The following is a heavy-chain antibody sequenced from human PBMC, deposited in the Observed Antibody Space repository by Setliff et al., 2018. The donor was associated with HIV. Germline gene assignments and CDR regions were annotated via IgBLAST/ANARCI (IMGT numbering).Heavy chain of an antibody. CDR2: IYYSGNT. D-gene: IGHD3-16*01. J-gene: IGHJ3*02. Sequence: SETLSLTCTVSGGSITSVYYWGWIRQPPGKGLEWIGSIYYSGNTYYHPSLKSRFPISIDTSRNQFSLKLTSVTAADTAVYYCARWGEPAQRGFDIWGQGTMVTVSS. CDR1: GGSITSVYY. CDR3: ARWGEPAQRGFDI. V-gene: IGHV4-39*01.